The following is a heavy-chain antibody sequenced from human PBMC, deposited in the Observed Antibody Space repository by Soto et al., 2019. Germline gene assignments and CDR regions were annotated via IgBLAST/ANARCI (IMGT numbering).Heavy chain of an antibody. CDR2: INSDGSST. V-gene: IGHV3-74*01. D-gene: IGHD2-15*01. Sequence: GGSLRLSCAASGFTFSNYWMHWVRQAPGKGLVWVSRINSDGSSTSYADSVKGRFTISRDNAKNTLYLQMNSLRAEDTALYYCASARSGALFDYWGLGTLVTVSS. CDR1: GFTFSNYW. J-gene: IGHJ4*02. CDR3: ASARSGALFDY.